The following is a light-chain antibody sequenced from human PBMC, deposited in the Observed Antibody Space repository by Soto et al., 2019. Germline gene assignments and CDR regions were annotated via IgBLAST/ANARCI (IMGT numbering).Light chain of an antibody. J-gene: IGLJ1*01. V-gene: IGLV1-51*01. CDR3: GTWDSSLSAYV. CDR1: SSNILNNY. Sequence: HSVLTQTASVSAAPRQKFTISCSGSSSNILNNYVSWYQQLPGTAPKLLIYDNNKRPSGIPDRFSGSKSGTSATLGITGLQTGDEADYYCGTWDSSLSAYVFGTGTKVTV. CDR2: DNN.